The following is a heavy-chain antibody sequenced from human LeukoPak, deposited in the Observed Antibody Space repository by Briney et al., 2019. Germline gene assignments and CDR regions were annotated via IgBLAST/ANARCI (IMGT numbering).Heavy chain of an antibody. Sequence: GGSLRLSCAASGFTFSSYSMNWVRQAPGKGLEWDSYISSSSSTIYYADSVKGRFTISRDNAKNSLYLQMNSLRAEDTAVYYCAREMGVPPIYYYGMDVWGQGTTVTVSS. CDR3: AREMGVPPIYYYGMDV. CDR1: GFTFSSYS. V-gene: IGHV3-48*01. J-gene: IGHJ6*02. D-gene: IGHD2-8*01. CDR2: ISSSSSTI.